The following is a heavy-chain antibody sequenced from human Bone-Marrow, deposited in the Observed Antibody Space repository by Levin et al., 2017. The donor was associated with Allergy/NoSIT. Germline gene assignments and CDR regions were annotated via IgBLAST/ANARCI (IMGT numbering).Heavy chain of an antibody. J-gene: IGHJ3*02. V-gene: IGHV3-11*05. CDR2: ISASSSYI. CDR1: GFNFRDYY. Sequence: GESLKISCDASGFNFRDYYMAWFRQTPGTGLEWVSYISASSSYIHYSDSVKGRFTVSRDNANNSLYLQMNSLGADDRAVYYCARGRSYDILTGTDAFDIWGRGTMVTVSS. D-gene: IGHD3-9*01. CDR3: ARGRSYDILTGTDAFDI.